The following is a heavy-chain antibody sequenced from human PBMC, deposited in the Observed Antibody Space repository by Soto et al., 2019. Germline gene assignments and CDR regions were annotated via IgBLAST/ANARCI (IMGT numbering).Heavy chain of an antibody. D-gene: IGHD3-10*01. CDR3: ARVQGRWYGSGSYQGMDV. V-gene: IGHV3-33*01. CDR2: IWYDGRNK. Sequence: QVQLVESGGGVVQPGTSLRLSCAASGFTFSSYGMYWVRQAPGKGLEWVALIWYDGRNKYYADSVKGRFTISRDNSNNTLYLQMNSLRAEDTAVYFCARVQGRWYGSGSYQGMDVW. J-gene: IGHJ6*01. CDR1: GFTFSSYG.